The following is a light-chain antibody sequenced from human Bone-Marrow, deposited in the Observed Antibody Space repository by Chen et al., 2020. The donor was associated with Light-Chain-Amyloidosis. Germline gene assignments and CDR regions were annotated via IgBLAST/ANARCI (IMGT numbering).Light chain of an antibody. CDR1: NIGSTS. CDR3: QVWDRSSDRPV. Sequence: SYVLTQPSSVSVAPGQTATIACGGNNIGSTSVHWYQQTPGQAPLLVVYYDSDRPSGLPERLSGANAGNSATLTISRVEAGDEAGYYCQVWDRSSDRPVFGGGTKLTVL. V-gene: IGLV3-21*02. J-gene: IGLJ3*02. CDR2: YDS.